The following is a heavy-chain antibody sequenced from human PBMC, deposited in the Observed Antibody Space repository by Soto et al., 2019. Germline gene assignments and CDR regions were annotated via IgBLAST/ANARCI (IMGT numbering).Heavy chain of an antibody. D-gene: IGHD1-26*01. CDR2: INAGNGNT. V-gene: IGHV1-3*01. CDR1: GYTFTSYA. J-gene: IGHJ4*02. Sequence: QVQLVQSGAEVKKPGASVKVSCKASGYTFTSYAMHWVRQAPGQRLEWMGWINAGNGNTKYSQKFQGRVTITRDTSASTAYMELSSLRSEDTAVYYCARDDEVGAQPFDYWGQGTLVTVSS. CDR3: ARDDEVGAQPFDY.